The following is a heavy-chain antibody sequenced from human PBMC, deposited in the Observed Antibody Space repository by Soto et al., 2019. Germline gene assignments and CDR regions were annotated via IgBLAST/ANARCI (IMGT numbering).Heavy chain of an antibody. V-gene: IGHV1-3*01. J-gene: IGHJ5*02. D-gene: IGHD2-2*01. CDR3: ARGPCSSTSCFSDWFDP. Sequence: ASVKVSCKASGYTFTSYAMHWVRQAPGQRLEWMGWINAGNGNTKYSQKFQGRVTITRDTSASTAYMELSSLRSEDTAVYYCARGPCSSTSCFSDWFDPWGQGTLVTVSS. CDR2: INAGNGNT. CDR1: GYTFTSYA.